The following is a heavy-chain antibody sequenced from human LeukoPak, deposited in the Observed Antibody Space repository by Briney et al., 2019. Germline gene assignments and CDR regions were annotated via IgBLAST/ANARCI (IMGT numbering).Heavy chain of an antibody. V-gene: IGHV3-33*01. J-gene: IGHJ4*02. CDR3: ARDLSFGSLDF. CDR1: GLILSTHG. D-gene: IGHD1-26*01. Sequence: GGSLRLSCAAPGLILSTHGMPWVRQAPGKGLEWVAGMWHDGSREDYEDSVKGRFTISRDMSKNTLNLQMNSLRVEDTAMFYCARDLSFGSLDFGGQGTLVTVSS. CDR2: MWHDGSRE.